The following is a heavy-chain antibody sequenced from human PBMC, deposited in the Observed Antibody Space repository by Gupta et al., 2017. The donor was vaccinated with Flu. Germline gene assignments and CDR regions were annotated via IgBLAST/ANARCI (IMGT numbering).Heavy chain of an antibody. D-gene: IGHD6-19*01. CDR1: GFSFISDE. CDR2: IDPTGKGI. V-gene: IGHV3-48*03. J-gene: IGHJ4*02. Sequence: EVQLIESGGGLVQPGGSLRLSCAAPGFSFISDEMNWGGQVPGKGLEWVAQIDPTGKGIYYADSVKGRFTISRDNAKNSRFLQMNSLRGEDTGVYYCAREMTTIAGAPIGWWGQGTLVTVSS. CDR3: AREMTTIAGAPIGW.